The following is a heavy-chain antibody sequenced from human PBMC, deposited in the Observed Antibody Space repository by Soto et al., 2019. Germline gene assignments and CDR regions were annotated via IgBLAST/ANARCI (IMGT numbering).Heavy chain of an antibody. CDR3: DREGSYRPFDY. CDR1: GFSFSDHY. D-gene: IGHD2-15*01. CDR2: IRKETNGYST. Sequence: DVQLVQSGGGLVQPGGSLRLSCVGSGFSFSDHYMDWVRQAPGKGLEWVARIRKETNGYSTQYAASVKGRITISRDDSKNSVYSQVNSLNTDDTAVYYCDREGSYRPFDYWGQGTLVTVSS. V-gene: IGHV3-72*01. J-gene: IGHJ4*02.